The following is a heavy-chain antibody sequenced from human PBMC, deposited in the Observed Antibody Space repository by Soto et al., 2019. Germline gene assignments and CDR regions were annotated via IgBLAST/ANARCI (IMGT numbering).Heavy chain of an antibody. J-gene: IGHJ4*02. Sequence: ASVKVSCKASGYTFTSYDINWVRQATGQGLEWMGWMNPNSGNTGYAQKFQGRVTMTRNTSISTAYMELSSLRSGDTAVYYCARGGRKHSSSGGTSWGQGTLVTVSS. V-gene: IGHV1-8*01. CDR3: ARGGRKHSSSGGTS. CDR2: MNPNSGNT. CDR1: GYTFTSYD. D-gene: IGHD6-13*01.